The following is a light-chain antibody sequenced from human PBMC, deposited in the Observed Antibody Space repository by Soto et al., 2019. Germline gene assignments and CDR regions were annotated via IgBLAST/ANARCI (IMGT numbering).Light chain of an antibody. J-gene: IGKJ1*01. CDR1: QNVNTN. V-gene: IGKV3-15*01. CDR3: QQYTNRLPWT. CDR2: GAS. Sequence: EIVMTQSPATLSVSPGERATLSCRASQNVNTNLAWYQQKLGQAPRLLIFGASTRATGVPAGFSGSGSGTEFTLTISSLQSDDFAVYYCQQYTNRLPWTFGQGTKVDMK.